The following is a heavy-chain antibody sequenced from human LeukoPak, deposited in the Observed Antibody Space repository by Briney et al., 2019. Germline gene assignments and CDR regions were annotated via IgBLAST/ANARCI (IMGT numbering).Heavy chain of an antibody. J-gene: IGHJ4*02. CDR1: GFTFNSYD. V-gene: IGHV3-30*02. D-gene: IGHD3-10*01. CDR2: IWTDGNNK. Sequence: GGSLRLSCAASGFTFNSYDMHWVRQAPGKGLEGVAFIWTDGNNKYYADSVRGRFTISRDNSKNTLYLQMNSLRPEDTAVYYCARRYGSGSYYFDNWGQGTLVTVSS. CDR3: ARRYGSGSYYFDN.